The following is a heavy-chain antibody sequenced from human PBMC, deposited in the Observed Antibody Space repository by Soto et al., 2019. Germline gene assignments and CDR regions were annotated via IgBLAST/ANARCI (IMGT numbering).Heavy chain of an antibody. CDR2: INYSGST. Sequence: QVQLQESGPGLVKPSQTLSLTCTVSGGSISSGFYSWSWIRQYPGKGLEWIGYINYSGSTIYNPSLKSRVTISADTSKNQFSLQLGSVTAADTALYYCARDASRRYGGGDYWGQGTLVTVSS. CDR3: ARDASRRYGGGDY. J-gene: IGHJ4*02. CDR1: GGSISSGFYS. V-gene: IGHV4-31*03. D-gene: IGHD3-16*01.